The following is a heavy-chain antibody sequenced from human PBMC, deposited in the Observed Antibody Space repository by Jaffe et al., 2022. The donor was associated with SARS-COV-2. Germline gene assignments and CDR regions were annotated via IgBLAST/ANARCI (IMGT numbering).Heavy chain of an antibody. CDR3: ARGMSYQHEYYYYYYMDV. Sequence: EVQLVESGGGLVQPGGSLRLSCAASGLNFNNYNMNWVRQAPGKGLEWVSHISGSSRTIYYADSVKGRFTISRDNAKKSLYLQMNRLRVEDTAVYYCARGMSYQHEYYYYYYMDVWGKGTTVTVSS. J-gene: IGHJ6*03. CDR1: GLNFNNYN. V-gene: IGHV3-48*01. D-gene: IGHD2-2*01. CDR2: ISGSSRTI.